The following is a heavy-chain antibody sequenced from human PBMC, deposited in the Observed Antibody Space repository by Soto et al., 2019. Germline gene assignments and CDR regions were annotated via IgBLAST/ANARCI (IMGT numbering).Heavy chain of an antibody. CDR1: GYTFTGYY. CDR3: AREAYYDFWSGYWTHGMDV. CDR2: INPNSGGT. V-gene: IGHV1-2*04. J-gene: IGHJ6*02. Sequence: ASVKVSCKASGYTFTGYYMHCVRQAPGQGLDWMGWINPNSGGTNYAQKFQGWVTMTRDTSISTAYMELSRLRSDDTAVYYCAREAYYDFWSGYWTHGMDVWGQGTTVTVSS. D-gene: IGHD3-3*01.